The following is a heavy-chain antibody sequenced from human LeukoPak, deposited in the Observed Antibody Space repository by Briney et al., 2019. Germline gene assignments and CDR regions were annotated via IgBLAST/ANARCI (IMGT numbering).Heavy chain of an antibody. CDR1: GGSFSGDF. Sequence: SETLSLTCAVYGGSFSGDFWSWIRQSPGKGLEWIGEINHGGSTTYNPSLQSRVTMSVDTTTNQISLKMTSVTAEDTAIYYCARHTWKWLPFDDWGQGTQVTISS. D-gene: IGHD5-12*01. J-gene: IGHJ4*02. V-gene: IGHV4-34*01. CDR3: ARHTWKWLPFDD. CDR2: INHGGST.